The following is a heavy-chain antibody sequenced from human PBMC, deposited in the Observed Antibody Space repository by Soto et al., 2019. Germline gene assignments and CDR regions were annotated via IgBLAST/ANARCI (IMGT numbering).Heavy chain of an antibody. CDR1: GGSISSGDYY. Sequence: QVQLQESGPGLVKPSQTLSLTCTVSGGSISSGDYYWSWIRQPPGKGLEWIGYIYYSGSNYYNPTVTRRVTISVDTSKNQFSLKLSSVTAADTAVYYCAREEPYWFDPWGQGTLVTVSS. J-gene: IGHJ5*02. D-gene: IGHD1-1*01. V-gene: IGHV4-30-4*01. CDR3: AREEPYWFDP. CDR2: IYYSGSN.